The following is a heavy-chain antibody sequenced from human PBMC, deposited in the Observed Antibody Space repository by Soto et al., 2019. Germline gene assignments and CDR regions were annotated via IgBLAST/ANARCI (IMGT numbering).Heavy chain of an antibody. CDR3: ACVGVARDYCDVLDV. V-gene: IGHV1-18*01. CDR1: GYTFTRSG. D-gene: IGHD3-10*02. Sequence: ASVKVSCKAAGYTFTRSGISWVRQAPGQGPEWMGWISSYNGDTNYAQTFQGRVTMTTDTSTSTAYMELRSLRSDDTAVYYCACVGVARDYCDVLDVSGQGSSVIVSS. J-gene: IGHJ6*02. CDR2: ISSYNGDT.